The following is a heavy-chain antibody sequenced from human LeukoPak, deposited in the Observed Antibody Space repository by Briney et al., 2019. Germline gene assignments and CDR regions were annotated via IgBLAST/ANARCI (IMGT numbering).Heavy chain of an antibody. D-gene: IGHD1-1*01. V-gene: IGHV4-59*08. CDR2: IYYSGSI. CDR1: GGSISSYY. CDR3: ARHVWSYYYYGMDV. J-gene: IGHJ6*02. Sequence: PSETLSLTCTVPGGSISSYYWSWIRQPPGKGLEWIGYIYYSGSINYNPSLKSRVTISVDTSKNQFSLKLTSVTAADTAVYYCARHVWSYYYYGMDVWGQGTTVTVSS.